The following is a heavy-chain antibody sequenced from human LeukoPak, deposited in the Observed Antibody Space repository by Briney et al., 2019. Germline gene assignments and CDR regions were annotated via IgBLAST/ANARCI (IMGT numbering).Heavy chain of an antibody. D-gene: IGHD1-26*01. CDR3: ARDYSGQWEQLTGWWIDP. Sequence: ASVKVSCKASGYTFTSYGISWVRQAPGQGLEWMAIINPSGDFRSYAQKFQGRVTVTRDMSTRTVYMELSDLRPEDTALYYCARDYSGQWEQLTGWWIDPWGQGTLVTVSS. J-gene: IGHJ5*02. CDR1: GYTFTSYG. CDR2: INPSGDFR. V-gene: IGHV1-46*01.